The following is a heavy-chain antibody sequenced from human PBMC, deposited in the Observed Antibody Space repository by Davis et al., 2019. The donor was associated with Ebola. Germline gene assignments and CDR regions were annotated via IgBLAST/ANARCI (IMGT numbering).Heavy chain of an antibody. D-gene: IGHD3-3*01. J-gene: IGHJ6*04. CDR3: AKGGVLRILEWLGV. V-gene: IGHV3-11*04. CDR1: GFTFSDYY. Sequence: PGGSLRLSCAASGFTFSDYYMSWIRQAPGKGLEWVSYISSSGSTIYYADSVKGRFTISKDNSKNTLYLQMNSLRAEDTAVYYCAKGGVLRILEWLGVWGKGTTVTVSS. CDR2: ISSSGSTI.